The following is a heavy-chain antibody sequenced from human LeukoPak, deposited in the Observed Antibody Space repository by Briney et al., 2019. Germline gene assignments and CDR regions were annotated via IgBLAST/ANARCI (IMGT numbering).Heavy chain of an antibody. CDR3: TRDTPGDGIDY. D-gene: IGHD7-27*01. V-gene: IGHV3-74*01. Sequence: TGGPLRLSCAVSGFTFSSYWMHWARQAPGKSLVWVSHINSDGSGTSYADAVKGRFTISRDNAKNTLYLQMNSLRAEDTAVYYCTRDTPGDGIDYWGQGTLVTVSS. CDR2: INSDGSGT. J-gene: IGHJ4*02. CDR1: GFTFSSYW.